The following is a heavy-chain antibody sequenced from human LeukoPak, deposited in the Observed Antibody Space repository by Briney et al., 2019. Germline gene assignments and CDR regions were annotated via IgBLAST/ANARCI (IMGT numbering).Heavy chain of an antibody. D-gene: IGHD2-8*01. V-gene: IGHV4-31*03. J-gene: IGHJ5*02. CDR3: ARDIVHKWFDP. Sequence: PSQTLSLTCTVSGDSISSGGYYWSWIRQHRGKGLEWIGYIYYSGSTYYNPSLKSRVTISVDTSKNQFSLKLSSVTAADTAVYYCARDIVHKWFDPWGQGTLVTVSS. CDR2: IYYSGST. CDR1: GDSISSGGYY.